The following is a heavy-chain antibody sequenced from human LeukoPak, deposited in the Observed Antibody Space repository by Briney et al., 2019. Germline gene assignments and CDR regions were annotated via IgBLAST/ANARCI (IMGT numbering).Heavy chain of an antibody. CDR2: INPNSGGT. CDR3: ARDCPQIRYFDWSTYYFDY. J-gene: IGHJ4*02. Sequence: ASVKVSCKASGYTFTGYYMHWVRQAPGQGLEWMGWINPNSGGTNYAQKFQGRVTITADKSTSTAYMELSSLRSEDTAVYYCARDCPQIRYFDWSTYYFDYWGQGTLVTVSS. D-gene: IGHD3-9*01. V-gene: IGHV1-2*02. CDR1: GYTFTGYY.